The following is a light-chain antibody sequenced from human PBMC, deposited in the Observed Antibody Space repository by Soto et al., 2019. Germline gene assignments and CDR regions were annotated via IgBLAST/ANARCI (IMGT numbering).Light chain of an antibody. CDR1: SSDVGGYNY. Sequence: QSVLIQPPSESGCPGRSVTICCTGTSSDVGGYNYVSWYQQHPGKAPKLMIYEVSKRPSGVPDRFSGSKSGNTASLTVSGLQAEDEADYYCSSYAGSNNYVFGTWTXVTVL. CDR2: EVS. CDR3: SSYAGSNNYV. J-gene: IGLJ1*01. V-gene: IGLV2-8*01.